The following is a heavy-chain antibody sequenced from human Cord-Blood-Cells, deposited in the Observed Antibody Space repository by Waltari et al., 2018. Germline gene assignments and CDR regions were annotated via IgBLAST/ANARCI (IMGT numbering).Heavy chain of an antibody. CDR2: IITILGKA. J-gene: IGHJ4*02. Sequence: QVQLVQSGADVKKPGSSVKVSCKDSGGHFSRYAISWVRQAPGQGLEWMGRIITILGKANHAQKFQGRVTVNADKSTSTAYMELSRLRSEDAAVYYCAREQDNGGQGTLVTVSS. V-gene: IGHV1-69*09. CDR1: GGHFSRYA. D-gene: IGHD2-15*01. CDR3: AREQDN.